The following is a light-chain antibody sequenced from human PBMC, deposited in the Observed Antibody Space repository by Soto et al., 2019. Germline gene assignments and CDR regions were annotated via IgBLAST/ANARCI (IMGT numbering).Light chain of an antibody. V-gene: IGKV1-5*01. CDR3: QQSYTIPIT. CDR2: DAS. Sequence: DIQMTQSPSTLSASVGDRVIITCRASQSISDYLAWYQQKPGKAPKLLIYDASNLESGVPSTFSGSGSGTEFTLTISSLQPEDFATYYCQQSYTIPITFGQGTRLEIK. CDR1: QSISDY. J-gene: IGKJ5*01.